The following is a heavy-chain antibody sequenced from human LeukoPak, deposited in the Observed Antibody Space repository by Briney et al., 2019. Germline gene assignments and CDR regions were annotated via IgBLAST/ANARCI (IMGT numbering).Heavy chain of an antibody. CDR1: GGSISSGGYY. CDR3: ARDSVSVVVTANYYYYGMDV. D-gene: IGHD2-21*02. J-gene: IGHJ6*02. Sequence: SRTLSLTCTVSGGSISSGGYYWSWIRQHPGKGLEWIGYIYYSGSTYYNPSLKSRVTISVDTSKNQFSLKLSSVTAADTAVYYCARDSVSVVVTANYYYYGMDVWGQGTTVTVSS. CDR2: IYYSGST. V-gene: IGHV4-31*03.